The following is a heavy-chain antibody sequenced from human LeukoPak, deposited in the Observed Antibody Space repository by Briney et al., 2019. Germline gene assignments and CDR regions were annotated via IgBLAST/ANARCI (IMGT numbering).Heavy chain of an antibody. J-gene: IGHJ5*02. D-gene: IGHD6-19*01. CDR3: ARDLVAVAGTLRFDP. CDR1: GFTFDDYG. CDR2: INWKGGRT. Sequence: GGSLRLSCAVTGFTFDDYGMSWVRQAPGKGLEWVSGINWKGGRTGYADSVKVRFTISRDNSKNSLYLQMNSLRAEDTALYYCARDLVAVAGTLRFDPWGQGTLVTVSS. V-gene: IGHV3-20*04.